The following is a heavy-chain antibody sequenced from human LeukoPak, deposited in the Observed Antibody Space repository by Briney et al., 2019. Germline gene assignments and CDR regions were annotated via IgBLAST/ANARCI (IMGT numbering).Heavy chain of an antibody. CDR3: ARVDSSNWYDSRGYFDY. V-gene: IGHV4-4*07. J-gene: IGHJ4*02. CDR1: GGSISSYY. D-gene: IGHD6-13*01. CDR2: IYTSGST. Sequence: TSETLSLTCTVSGGSISSYYWSWIRQPAGKGLEWIGRIYTSGSTNYNPSLKSRVTISIDTSKNQFSLKLRSVTAADTAVYYCARVDSSNWYDSRGYFDYWGQGTLVTVSS.